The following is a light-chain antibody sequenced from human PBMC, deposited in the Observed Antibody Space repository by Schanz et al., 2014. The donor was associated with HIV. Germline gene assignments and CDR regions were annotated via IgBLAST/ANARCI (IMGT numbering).Light chain of an antibody. CDR3: QQYNNWPPYT. Sequence: ETVMTQSPATLSVSPGERATLSCRASQSVSSSYFAWYQQKPGQAPRLLIYGASTRATGIPARFSGSGSGTEFTLTISSLQSEDFAVYYCQQYNNWPPYTFGQGTKVEIK. V-gene: IGKV3-15*01. CDR1: QSVSSSY. J-gene: IGKJ2*01. CDR2: GAS.